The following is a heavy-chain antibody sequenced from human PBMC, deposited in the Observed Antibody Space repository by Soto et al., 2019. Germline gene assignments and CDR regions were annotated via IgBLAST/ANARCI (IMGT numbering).Heavy chain of an antibody. CDR3: ARPLHSSSWYDFEI. Sequence: EASVKVSCKASGGTFSSYAISWVRQAPGQGLEWMGGIIPIFGTANYAQKFQGRVTITADESTSTAYMELGSLRSEDTAVYYCARPLHSSSWYDFEIWGQGTLVTVSS. CDR1: GGTFSSYA. J-gene: IGHJ4*02. CDR2: IIPIFGTA. V-gene: IGHV1-69*13. D-gene: IGHD6-13*01.